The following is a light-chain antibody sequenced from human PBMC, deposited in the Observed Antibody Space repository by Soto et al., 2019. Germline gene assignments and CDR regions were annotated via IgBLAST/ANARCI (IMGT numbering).Light chain of an antibody. J-gene: IGKJ1*01. V-gene: IGKV3-20*01. CDR1: QSVSSSY. CDR3: QNYGASPWT. CDR2: DES. Sequence: EIVLTQSPGTLSLSPGERATLSCRASQSVSSSYLAWYQQKTGQAPRILIYDESNRATGIPDRFSGSGSGTDLNLTISRLEPEDFAVYYCQNYGASPWTFGQGTKVDIK.